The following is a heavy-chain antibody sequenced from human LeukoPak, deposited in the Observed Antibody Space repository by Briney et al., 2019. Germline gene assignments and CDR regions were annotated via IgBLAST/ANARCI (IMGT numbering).Heavy chain of an antibody. Sequence: GGSLRLSCAASGFTFSSYEMNWVRQAPGKGLEWVSYISSSGSTIYYADSVKGRFTISRDNAKNSLYLQMNSLRAEDTAVYYCARLPLGEYCSSTSCYTPLYYYYGMDVWGQGTTVTVSS. CDR1: GFTFSSYE. J-gene: IGHJ6*02. CDR3: ARLPLGEYCSSTSCYTPLYYYYGMDV. V-gene: IGHV3-48*03. CDR2: ISSSGSTI. D-gene: IGHD2-2*02.